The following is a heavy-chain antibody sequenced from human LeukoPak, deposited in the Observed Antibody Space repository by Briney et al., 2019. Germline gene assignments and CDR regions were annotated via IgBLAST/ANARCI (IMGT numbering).Heavy chain of an antibody. CDR3: ARAAYDSSGYLTL. D-gene: IGHD3-22*01. V-gene: IGHV3-33*01. Sequence: GGSLRLSCAASGCTFSSYGMHGVRQAPGKGLEWVAVIWYDGSNKYYADSVKGRFTISRDTSKNTLSLQMNSLRVEDTAVYFCARAAYDSSGYLTLWGQGTLVTVSS. CDR2: IWYDGSNK. J-gene: IGHJ4*02. CDR1: GCTFSSYG.